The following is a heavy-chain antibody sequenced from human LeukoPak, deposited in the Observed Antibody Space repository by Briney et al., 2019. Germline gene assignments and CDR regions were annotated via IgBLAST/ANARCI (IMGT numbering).Heavy chain of an antibody. D-gene: IGHD5-18*01. CDR2: ISSSSSTI. CDR3: ARSIQSYYYMDV. Sequence: GGSLRLSCAASGFTVSSNYMSWVRQAPGKGLEWVSYISSSSSTIYYADSVKGRFTISRDNAKNALYLQLNSLRAEDTAVYYCARSIQSYYYMDVWGKGTTVTVSS. J-gene: IGHJ6*03. V-gene: IGHV3-48*01. CDR1: GFTVSSNY.